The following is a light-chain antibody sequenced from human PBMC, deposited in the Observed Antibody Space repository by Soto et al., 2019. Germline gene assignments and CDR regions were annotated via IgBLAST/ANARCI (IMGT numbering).Light chain of an antibody. CDR3: QQYGSSPIT. Sequence: EIVLTQSPGTLSLSPGERATLSCRASQTVSSSYLAWYQQKPGQAPRLLIYGASSRATDIPDTFSGSGSGTDFTLPISRLEPEDFAVYYCQQYGSSPITFGQGTRLEIK. V-gene: IGKV3-20*01. CDR2: GAS. CDR1: QTVSSSY. J-gene: IGKJ5*01.